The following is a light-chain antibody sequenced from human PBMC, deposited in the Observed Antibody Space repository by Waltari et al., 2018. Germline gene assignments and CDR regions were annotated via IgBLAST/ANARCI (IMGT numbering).Light chain of an antibody. J-gene: IGLJ2*01. CDR1: SSAIGAYNY. CDR2: AVI. V-gene: IGLV2-8*01. CDR3: SSYAGSNGVL. Sequence: QSALTQPPSASGSPGQPVPISCSGTSSAIGAYNYVPWYQQHPGKAPKLMIYAVIKRPSGVPPRFSGSKSGNTASLTVSELQAEDEADYYCSSYAGSNGVLFGGGTKVTVL.